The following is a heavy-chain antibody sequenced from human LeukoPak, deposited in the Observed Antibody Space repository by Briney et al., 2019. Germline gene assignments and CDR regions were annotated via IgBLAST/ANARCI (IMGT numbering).Heavy chain of an antibody. J-gene: IGHJ3*02. V-gene: IGHV3-53*01. Sequence: GGSLRLSCAASGFTVSSNYMSWVRQAPGKGLEWVSVIYSGGSTYYADSVKGRFTISRDNSKNTLYLQMNSLRAEDTAVYYCAREGYYYDSGGYYPGAFDIWGQGTMVTVSS. CDR3: AREGYYYDSGGYYPGAFDI. CDR2: IYSGGST. D-gene: IGHD3-22*01. CDR1: GFTVSSNY.